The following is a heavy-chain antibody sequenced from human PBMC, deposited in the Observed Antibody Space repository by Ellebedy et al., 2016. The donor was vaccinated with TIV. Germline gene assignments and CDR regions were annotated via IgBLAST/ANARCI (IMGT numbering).Heavy chain of an antibody. J-gene: IGHJ4*02. CDR2: INPNSGGT. CDR3: ARVWELLPGY. CDR1: GYTFTGYY. D-gene: IGHD1-26*01. Sequence: AASVKVSCKASGYTFTGYYMNWVRQAPGQGLEWMGWINPNSGGTNYAQKFQGRVTMTRDTSISTAYMELSRLRSDDTAVYYCARVWELLPGYWGQGTLVTVSS. V-gene: IGHV1-2*02.